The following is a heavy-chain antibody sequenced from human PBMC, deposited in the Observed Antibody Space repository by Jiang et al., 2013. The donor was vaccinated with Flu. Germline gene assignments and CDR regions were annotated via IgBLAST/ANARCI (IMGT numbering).Heavy chain of an antibody. D-gene: IGHD3-22*01. J-gene: IGHJ6*02. CDR3: AREDYYDSSGFRIDGMDV. CDR2: INPNSGGT. Sequence: EVKKPGASVKVSCKASGYTFTGYYMHWVRQAPGQGLEWMGWINPNSGGTNYAQKFQGRVTMTRDTSISTAYMELSRLRSDDTAVYYCAREDYYDSSGFRIDGMDVWGQGTTVTVSS. V-gene: IGHV1-2*02. CDR1: GYTFTGYY.